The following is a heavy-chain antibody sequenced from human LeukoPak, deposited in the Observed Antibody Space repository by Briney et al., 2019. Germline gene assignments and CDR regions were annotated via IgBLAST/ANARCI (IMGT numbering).Heavy chain of an antibody. V-gene: IGHV3-48*03. CDR3: AKEDIAGNGFPFDS. CDR1: GLIFNIYE. CDR2: ISSGGRSR. D-gene: IGHD5-12*01. Sequence: GGSLTLSCAACGLIFNIYEKNWVRQAPGKGREWVSYISSGGRSRYYADSVKGRFTISRDNAKNSVYLQMNSLRVEDTAIYYCAKEDIAGNGFPFDSWGQGTMVTVSS. J-gene: IGHJ4*02.